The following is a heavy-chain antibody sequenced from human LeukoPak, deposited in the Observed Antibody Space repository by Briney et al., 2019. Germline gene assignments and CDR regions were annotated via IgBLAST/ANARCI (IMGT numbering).Heavy chain of an antibody. CDR2: ISYDGSNK. CDR1: GFTFSSYG. CDR3: AKDHDYSSRPYYFDY. J-gene: IGHJ4*02. V-gene: IGHV3-30*18. Sequence: QAGGSLRLSCAASGFTFSSYGMHWVRQAPGKGLEWVAVISYDGSNKYYADSVKGRFTISRDNSKNTLYLQMNSLRAEDTALYYCAKDHDYSSRPYYFDYWGQGTLVTVSS. D-gene: IGHD6-19*01.